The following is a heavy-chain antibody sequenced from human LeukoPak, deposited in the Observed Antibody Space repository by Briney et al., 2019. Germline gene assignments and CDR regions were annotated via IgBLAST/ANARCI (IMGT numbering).Heavy chain of an antibody. CDR1: GGSIRSYY. D-gene: IGHD4-17*01. CDR2: INYSGST. Sequence: SETLSLTCTVSGGSIRSYYWSWIRQTAGKGLEWIGYINYSGSTKYNPSLESRVTMSVDTSKNQFSLKLSSVTAADTAVYYCARVNDYGDYLVWFDPRGQGTLVTVSS. J-gene: IGHJ5*02. CDR3: ARVNDYGDYLVWFDP. V-gene: IGHV4-59*01.